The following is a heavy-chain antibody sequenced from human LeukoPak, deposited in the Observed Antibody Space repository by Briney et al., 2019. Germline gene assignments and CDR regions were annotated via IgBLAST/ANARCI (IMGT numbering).Heavy chain of an antibody. V-gene: IGHV3-48*03. CDR3: AGPSDTAMGY. CDR2: ISSSGSTI. Sequence: GGSLRLSCAASGFTFSSYEMNWVRQAPGKGLEWVSYISSSGSTIYYADSVKGRFTISRDNSKNTLYLQMNSLRAEDTAVYYCAGPSDTAMGYWGQGTLVTVSS. D-gene: IGHD5-18*01. CDR1: GFTFSSYE. J-gene: IGHJ4*02.